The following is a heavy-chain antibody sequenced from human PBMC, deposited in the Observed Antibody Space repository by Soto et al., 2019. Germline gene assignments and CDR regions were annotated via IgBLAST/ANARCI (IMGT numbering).Heavy chain of an antibody. V-gene: IGHV3-21*01. CDR1: GFYFNNYG. CDR2: VSKSDYT. D-gene: IGHD2-2*01. CDR3: AREDSIIIPAVSDF. Sequence: VGSLRLSCAVSGFYFNNYGINWVRQPPGKGLEWVSSVSKSDYTYYSDSVKGRFTISRDNAKNSVSLQMNSLRAEDTAVYYCAREDSIIIPAVSDFWGQGTLVTVSS. J-gene: IGHJ4*02.